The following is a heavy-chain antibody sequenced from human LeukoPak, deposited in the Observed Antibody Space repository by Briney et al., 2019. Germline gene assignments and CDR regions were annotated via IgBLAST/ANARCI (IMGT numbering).Heavy chain of an antibody. D-gene: IGHD6-13*01. Sequence: GGSLRLSCAASGFTVSSNYMSWVRQAPGKGLEWVSVIYSGGSTYYADSVKGRFTISRDNSKNTLYLQMNSLRAEDTAVYYCAGENLYSSSWYYGYWGQGTLVTVSS. CDR2: IYSGGST. CDR1: GFTVSSNY. J-gene: IGHJ4*02. V-gene: IGHV3-53*01. CDR3: AGENLYSSSWYYGY.